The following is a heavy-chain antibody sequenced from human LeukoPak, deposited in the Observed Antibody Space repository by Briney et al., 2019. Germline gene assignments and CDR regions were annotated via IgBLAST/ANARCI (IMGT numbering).Heavy chain of an antibody. CDR3: ARGPYSSRYDY. CDR1: GGSFSGYY. Sequence: SETLSLTCAVYGGSFSGYYWSWIRQPPGKGLEWIGEINHSGSTNYNPSLKSRVTMSVDTSKNQFSLNLSSVTAADTAVYYCARGPYSSRYDYWGQGTVVTVSS. J-gene: IGHJ4*02. D-gene: IGHD6-13*01. V-gene: IGHV4-34*01. CDR2: INHSGST.